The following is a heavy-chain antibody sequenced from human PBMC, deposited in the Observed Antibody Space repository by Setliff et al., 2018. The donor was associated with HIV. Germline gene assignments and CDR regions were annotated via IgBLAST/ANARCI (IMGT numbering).Heavy chain of an antibody. V-gene: IGHV1-3*01. CDR2: INAGNGNT. CDR3: ARALSYGSGTYSAAGF. J-gene: IGHJ4*02. Sequence: ASVKVSCKASGYTSTNYAIHWVRQAPGQGLEWMGWINAGNGNTESSKKFQGRVTITRETSATTAYMELSSLTPEDTAIYFCARALSYGSGTYSAAGFWGQGTLVTVSS. D-gene: IGHD3-10*01. CDR1: GYTSTNYA.